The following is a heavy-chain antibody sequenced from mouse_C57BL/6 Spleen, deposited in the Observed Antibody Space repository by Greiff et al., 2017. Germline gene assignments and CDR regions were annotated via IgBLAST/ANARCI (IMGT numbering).Heavy chain of an antibody. V-gene: IGHV1-55*01. D-gene: IGHD1-1*01. CDR1: GYTFTSYW. J-gene: IGHJ2*01. Sequence: QVQLQQPGAELVKPGASVKMSCKASGYTFTSYWITWVKQRPGQGLEWIGDIYPGSGSTNYNEKFKSKATLTVDTSYSTAYMQLRSLTSEDSAVYYCARRGFYYYGSYYCGYWGKGTTLTVSS. CDR3: ARRGFYYYGSYYCGY. CDR2: IYPGSGST.